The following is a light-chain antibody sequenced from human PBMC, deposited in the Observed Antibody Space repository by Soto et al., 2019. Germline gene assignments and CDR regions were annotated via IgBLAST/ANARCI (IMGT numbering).Light chain of an antibody. V-gene: IGLV1-51*01. CDR3: GTSDSSLSAGGV. CDR2: DND. CDR1: SSNIGNNY. J-gene: IGLJ3*02. Sequence: QSVLTQPPSVSAAPGQKVTISCSGSSSNIGNNYVFWYQQVPGTAPKLLIYDNDKRPSGIPDRFSGSKSGTSATLGISELQTGDEADYYCGTSDSSLSAGGVFGGGTKVTVL.